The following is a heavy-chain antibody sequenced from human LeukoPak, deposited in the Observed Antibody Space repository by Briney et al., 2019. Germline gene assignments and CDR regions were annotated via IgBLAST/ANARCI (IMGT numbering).Heavy chain of an antibody. D-gene: IGHD6-13*01. CDR1: GYRFTTYW. Sequence: GEALKISCKGSGYRFTTYWIAWVRQMPGKGLEWMGIIYPGDSDIRYSPSFQGQVTISADKSISTAYLQWSSLKASDSAMYYCGRIPAAGSLKGSFDIWGQGTMVTVSS. V-gene: IGHV5-51*01. CDR3: GRIPAAGSLKGSFDI. J-gene: IGHJ3*02. CDR2: IYPGDSDI.